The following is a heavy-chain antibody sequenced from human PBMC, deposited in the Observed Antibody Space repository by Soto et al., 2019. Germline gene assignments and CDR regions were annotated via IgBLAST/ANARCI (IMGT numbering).Heavy chain of an antibody. J-gene: IGHJ4*02. D-gene: IGHD1-26*01. V-gene: IGHV4-4*02. Sequence: XXTLSLTFAVSGGSISSSNWWSWVRQPPGKGLEWIGEIYHSGSTNYNPSLKSRVTISVDKSKNQFSLKLSSVTDADTAVYYCARDVRQWELSYFDYWGQGTLVTVSS. CDR2: IYHSGST. CDR3: ARDVRQWELSYFDY. CDR1: GGSISSSNW.